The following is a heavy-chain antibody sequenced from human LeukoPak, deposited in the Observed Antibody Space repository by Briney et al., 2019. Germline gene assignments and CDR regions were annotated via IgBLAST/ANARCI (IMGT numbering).Heavy chain of an antibody. Sequence: GGSLRLSCAASGFTFSSYSMNWVRQAPGKGLEWVSSISSSSSYIYYADSVKGRFTISRDNAKNSLYLQMNSLRAEDTAVYYCARDLAARIYYYYSMDVWGQGTTVTVSS. V-gene: IGHV3-21*01. CDR2: ISSSSSYI. CDR1: GFTFSSYS. CDR3: ARDLAARIYYYYSMDV. J-gene: IGHJ6*02. D-gene: IGHD6-6*01.